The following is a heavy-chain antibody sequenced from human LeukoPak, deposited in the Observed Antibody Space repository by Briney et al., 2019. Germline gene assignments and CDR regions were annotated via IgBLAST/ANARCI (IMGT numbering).Heavy chain of an antibody. J-gene: IGHJ4*02. V-gene: IGHV4-34*01. CDR1: GGSFSGYY. Sequence: PSETLSLTCAVYGGSFSGYYWTWIRHTPGKGLDWIGEINYGGDTNYNPSLKSRVTMSVDTSKNQFSLKLSSVTAADTAVYYCAREGNYFDYWGQGTLVTVSS. CDR3: AREGNYFDY. D-gene: IGHD6-13*01. CDR2: INYGGDT.